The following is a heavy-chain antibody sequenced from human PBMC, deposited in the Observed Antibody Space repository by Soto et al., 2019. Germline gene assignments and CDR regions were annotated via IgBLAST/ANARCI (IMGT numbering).Heavy chain of an antibody. V-gene: IGHV1-18*01. CDR1: GYAFTTYG. D-gene: IGHD1-1*01. Sequence: QVHLVQSGAEVKKPGASVKVSCKGSGYAFTTYGINWVRQAPGQGIAWMGWISAHNGNTNYAQKLQGRVTVTRDTSTSTAYMEMMSFRTDDTAVYYCARGRYGDYWGQGALVTVSS. CDR3: ARGRYGDY. CDR2: ISAHNGNT. J-gene: IGHJ4*02.